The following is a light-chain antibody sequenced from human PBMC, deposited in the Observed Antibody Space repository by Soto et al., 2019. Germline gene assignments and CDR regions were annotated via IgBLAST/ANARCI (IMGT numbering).Light chain of an antibody. CDR2: EVS. V-gene: IGLV2-14*01. CDR1: SSDVGAYNY. J-gene: IGLJ1*01. CDR3: SSYTSTNTRYV. Sequence: QSALTQPASVSGSPGQSITISCTGTSSDVGAYNYVSWYQQYPGKAPKLMIYEVSNRPSGVSNRFSGSKSGNTASLTISGLQAEDEADYYCSSYTSTNTRYVFGSGTKLTAL.